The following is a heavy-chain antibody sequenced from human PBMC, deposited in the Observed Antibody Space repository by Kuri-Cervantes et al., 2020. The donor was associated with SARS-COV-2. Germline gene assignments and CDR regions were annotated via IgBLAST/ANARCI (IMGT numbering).Heavy chain of an antibody. CDR3: ARNSGYSSGWFYYYYYMDV. J-gene: IGHJ6*03. V-gene: IGHV4-34*01. CDR2: INHSGST. Sequence: ESLKISCAVYGGSFSGYYWSWIRQPPGKGLEWIGEINHSGSTNYNPSLKSRVTISVDTSKNQFSLKLSSVTAADTAVYYCARNSGYSSGWFYYYYYMDVWGKGTTVTVSS. CDR1: GGSFSGYY. D-gene: IGHD6-19*01.